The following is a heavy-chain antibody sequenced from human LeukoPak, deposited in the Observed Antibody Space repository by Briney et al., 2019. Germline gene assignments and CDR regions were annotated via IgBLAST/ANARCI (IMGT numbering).Heavy chain of an antibody. D-gene: IGHD1-1*01. CDR3: ARMVEPGNAFDI. J-gene: IGHJ3*02. Sequence: SETLSLTCTVSGGSISSYYWSWIRQPPGKGLEWIGYIYYSGSTNYNPSLKSRVTISVDTSKNQFSLKLSSVTAADTAVYYCARMVEPGNAFDIWAKGQWSPSLQ. CDR1: GGSISSYY. CDR2: IYYSGST. V-gene: IGHV4-59*01.